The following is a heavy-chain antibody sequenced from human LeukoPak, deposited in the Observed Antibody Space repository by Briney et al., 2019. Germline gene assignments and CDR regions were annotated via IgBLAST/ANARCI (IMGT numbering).Heavy chain of an antibody. CDR1: GGSFSGYY. J-gene: IGHJ4*02. Sequence: SETLSLTCAVYGGSFSGYYWNWIRQPPGKGLEWIGEINHSGRTNYNPSLKSRVTISVDTSKKQFSLKLSSVTAADTAVYYCARAARWLSYYFDYWGQGTLVTVSS. V-gene: IGHV4-34*01. D-gene: IGHD5-24*01. CDR2: INHSGRT. CDR3: ARAARWLSYYFDY.